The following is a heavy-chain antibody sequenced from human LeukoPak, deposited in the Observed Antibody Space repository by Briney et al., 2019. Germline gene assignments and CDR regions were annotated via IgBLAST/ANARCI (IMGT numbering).Heavy chain of an antibody. CDR3: ARARIVGATKALY. CDR1: GGTFSSYA. J-gene: IGHJ4*02. D-gene: IGHD1-26*01. V-gene: IGHV1-69*04. Sequence: SVKVSCKSSGGTFSSYAISWVRQAPGQGLEWMGRIIPILGIANYAQKFQGRVTITADKSTSTAYMELSSLRSEDTAVYYCARARIVGATKALYWGQGTLVTVSS. CDR2: IIPILGIA.